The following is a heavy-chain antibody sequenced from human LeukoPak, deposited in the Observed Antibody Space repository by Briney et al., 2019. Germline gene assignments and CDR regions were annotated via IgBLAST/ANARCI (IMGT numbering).Heavy chain of an antibody. D-gene: IGHD1-26*01. CDR3: GRTLYSATYGFAFDI. J-gene: IGHJ3*02. Sequence: SETLSLTCTVSGGSISGHYWSWIRQPPGKGLEGIGYVYYSGSTNYNPSLKSRVTISVDTSKNQFSLKLSSVTAADTAVYYCGRTLYSATYGFAFDIWGQGTMVTVSS. CDR1: GGSISGHY. V-gene: IGHV4-59*11. CDR2: VYYSGST.